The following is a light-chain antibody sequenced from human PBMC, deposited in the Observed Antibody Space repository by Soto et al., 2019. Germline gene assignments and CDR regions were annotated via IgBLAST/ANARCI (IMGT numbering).Light chain of an antibody. CDR3: QQYGSSPPYT. Sequence: EVVLTQSPGTLSLSPGERATLSCRASENVSNNYLAWYQQKPGQAPRLLIFDSSDRPAGIPDRFSGSGSGTDFTLTISRLEPEDFAVYYCQQYGSSPPYTFGQGTKLEIK. V-gene: IGKV3-20*01. CDR1: ENVSNNY. J-gene: IGKJ2*01. CDR2: DSS.